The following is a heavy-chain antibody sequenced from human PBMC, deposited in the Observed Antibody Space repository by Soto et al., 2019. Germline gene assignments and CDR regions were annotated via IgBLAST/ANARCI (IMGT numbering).Heavy chain of an antibody. CDR2: ISWDGGST. J-gene: IGHJ6*02. D-gene: IGHD6-13*01. Sequence: PVGSLRLSCAASGFTFDDYTMHWVRQAPGKGLEWVSLISWDGGSTYYADSVKGRFTISRDNSKNSLYLQMNSLRTEDTALYYCAKDRLASSSSWYYYYGMDVWGQGTTVTVSS. CDR3: AKDRLASSSSWYYYYGMDV. V-gene: IGHV3-43*01. CDR1: GFTFDDYT.